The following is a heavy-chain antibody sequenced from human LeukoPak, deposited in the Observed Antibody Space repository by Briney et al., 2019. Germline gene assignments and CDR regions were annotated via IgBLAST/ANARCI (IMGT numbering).Heavy chain of an antibody. V-gene: IGHV3-48*03. CDR1: GFTFSSYD. CDR3: AELGITMIGCV. CDR2: ISSSGRTI. Sequence: GGSLRLSCAASGFTFSSYDMHWVRQAPGKGLEWVSYISSSGRTIYYADSVRGRFTIYRDNAKHSLYLQMHSQRSEDAAVYSCAELGITMIGCVWGKGTTVTISS. D-gene: IGHD3-10*02. J-gene: IGHJ6*04.